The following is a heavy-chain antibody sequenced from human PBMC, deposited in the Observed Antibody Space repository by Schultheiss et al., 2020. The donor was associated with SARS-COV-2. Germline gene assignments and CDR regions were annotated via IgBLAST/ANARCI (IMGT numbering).Heavy chain of an antibody. CDR1: GFTFSSYD. Sequence: GGSLRLSCAASGFTFSSYDMHWVRQGTGKGLEWVSAIGTAGDTYYQGSVKGRFTISRENAKNSLYLQMNSLRAGDTAVYYCARGYREYYMDVWGKGTTVTVSS. CDR3: ARGYREYYMDV. V-gene: IGHV3-13*04. J-gene: IGHJ6*03. D-gene: IGHD1-26*01. CDR2: IGTAGDT.